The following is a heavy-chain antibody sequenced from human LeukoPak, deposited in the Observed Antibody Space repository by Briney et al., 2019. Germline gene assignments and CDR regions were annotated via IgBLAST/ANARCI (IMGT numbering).Heavy chain of an antibody. Sequence: GGSLRLSCAASGFTFSSYAMHWVRQAPGKGLEWVAVISYDGSNKYYADSVKGRFTISRDNSKNTLYLQMNSLRAEDTAVYYCAREARESGGFDYWGQGTLVTVSS. D-gene: IGHD5-24*01. V-gene: IGHV3-30-3*01. CDR3: AREARESGGFDY. J-gene: IGHJ4*02. CDR1: GFTFSSYA. CDR2: ISYDGSNK.